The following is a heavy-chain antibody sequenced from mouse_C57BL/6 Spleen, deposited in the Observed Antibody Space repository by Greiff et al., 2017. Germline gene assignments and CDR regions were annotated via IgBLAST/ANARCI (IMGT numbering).Heavy chain of an antibody. Sequence: EVKLMESGGGLVQPGGSLSLSCAASGFTFTDYYMSWVRQPPGKALEWLGFIRNKANGYTTEYSASVKGRFTISRDNSQSILYLQMNALRAEDSATYYCARPRPHYGSSYYFDYWGQGTTLTVSS. V-gene: IGHV7-3*01. D-gene: IGHD1-1*01. CDR2: IRNKANGYTT. J-gene: IGHJ2*01. CDR1: GFTFTDYY. CDR3: ARPRPHYGSSYYFDY.